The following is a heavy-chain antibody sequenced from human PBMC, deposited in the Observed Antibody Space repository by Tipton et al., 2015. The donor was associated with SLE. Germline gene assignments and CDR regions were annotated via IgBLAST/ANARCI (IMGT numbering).Heavy chain of an antibody. CDR2: ITSDGSTT. V-gene: IGHV3-74*01. J-gene: IGHJ6*02. Sequence: GSLRLSCVASGFTFNNYWMNWVRQAPGKGLVWVSRITSDGSTTAYADFVRGRFTISRDNAKNSLYVQMNSLRAEDTAVYYCARENPLGGMDVWGQGTTVTVSS. CDR1: GFTFNNYW. D-gene: IGHD1-14*01. CDR3: ARENPLGGMDV.